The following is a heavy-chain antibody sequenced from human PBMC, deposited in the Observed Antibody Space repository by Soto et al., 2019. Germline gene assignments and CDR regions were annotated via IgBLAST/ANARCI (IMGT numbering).Heavy chain of an antibody. Sequence: SETLSLTCTVSGGSISSSSYYWGWIRQPPGKGLEWIGSIYYSGSTYYNPSLKGRVTISVDTSKNKFSLKLSSVTAADTAVYYCASAGAYCGGDCLEYFQHWGQGTLVTVSS. D-gene: IGHD2-21*02. V-gene: IGHV4-39*01. J-gene: IGHJ1*01. CDR2: IYYSGST. CDR3: ASAGAYCGGDCLEYFQH. CDR1: GGSISSSSYY.